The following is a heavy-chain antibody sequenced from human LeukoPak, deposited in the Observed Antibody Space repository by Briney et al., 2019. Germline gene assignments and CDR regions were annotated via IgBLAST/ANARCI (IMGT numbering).Heavy chain of an antibody. CDR3: ATLGRERQGYFDY. CDR1: GFTVSSSY. Sequence: GGSLRLSCAASGFTVSSSYMSWVRQAPGKGLEWVSVIYSGGSTYYADSVKGRFTISRDNSKNTLYLQMNSLRAEDTAVYYCATLGRERQGYFDYWGQGTLVTVSP. CDR2: IYSGGST. D-gene: IGHD1-26*01. V-gene: IGHV3-53*01. J-gene: IGHJ4*02.